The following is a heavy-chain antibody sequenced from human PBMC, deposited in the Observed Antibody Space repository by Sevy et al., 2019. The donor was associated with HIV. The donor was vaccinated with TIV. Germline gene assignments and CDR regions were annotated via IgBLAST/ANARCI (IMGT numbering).Heavy chain of an antibody. J-gene: IGHJ6*02. CDR1: GFTFDDYA. CDR2: ISWNSGST. CDR3: AKAASIVSSGYGYFGMDV. D-gene: IGHD3-22*01. V-gene: IGHV3-9*01. Sequence: GGSLRLSCAASGFTFDDYAMYWVRQAPGKGLEWVSGISWNSGSTGYADSVRGRFTISRDNAKTSLHLRMNSLRAEDTALYYCAKAASIVSSGYGYFGMDVWGQGTTVTVSS.